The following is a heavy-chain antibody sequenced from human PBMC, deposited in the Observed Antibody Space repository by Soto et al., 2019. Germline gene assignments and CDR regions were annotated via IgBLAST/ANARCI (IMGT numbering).Heavy chain of an antibody. J-gene: IGHJ5*01. CDR2: MNPGSGDT. CDR1: GYTFTNND. CDR3: SRMASFGSLNWFDP. V-gene: IGHV1-8*01. Sequence: QVQLVQSGAELKKPGASVRVSCKASGYTFTNNDVTWVRQATGQGLEWMGWMNPGSGDTGYAQKSQGRVTMTRDISIATAYMELCSLRSEDTAIYYCSRMASFGSLNWFDPWGQGTLVTVSS. D-gene: IGHD5-18*01.